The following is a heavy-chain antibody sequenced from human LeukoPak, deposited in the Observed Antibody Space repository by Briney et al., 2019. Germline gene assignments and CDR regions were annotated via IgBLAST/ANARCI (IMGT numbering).Heavy chain of an antibody. CDR2: ISAYNGNT. J-gene: IGHJ6*02. D-gene: IGHD3-10*01. CDR1: GYTFTSYG. V-gene: IGHV1-18*01. CDR3: ARDLITMVRGVIRYYYYGMDV. Sequence: ASVKVSCKASGYTFTSYGISWVRQAPGQGLEWMGWISAYNGNTNYAQKLQGRVTMTTDTSTSTAYMELGSLRSDDTAVYYCARDLITMVRGVIRYYYYGMDVWGQGTTVTVSS.